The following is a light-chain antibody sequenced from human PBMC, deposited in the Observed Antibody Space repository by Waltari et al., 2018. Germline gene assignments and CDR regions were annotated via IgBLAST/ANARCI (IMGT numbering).Light chain of an antibody. CDR1: QSITNW. Sequence: DSQMTQSPSTLSASVGDRVTITCRASQSITNWLAWYQQNPGKAPKLLIYRASNLESGVPSRFSGSGSGTEFTLTISSLQPDDFATYYCQQYDNYWTFGQGTKVEIK. V-gene: IGKV1-5*03. J-gene: IGKJ1*01. CDR2: RAS. CDR3: QQYDNYWT.